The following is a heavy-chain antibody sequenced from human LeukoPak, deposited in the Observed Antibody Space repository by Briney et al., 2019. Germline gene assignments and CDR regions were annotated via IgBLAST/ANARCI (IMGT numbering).Heavy chain of an antibody. Sequence: GGSLRLSCAASGFTFSSYAMSWVRQAPGKGLEWVSAISGSGGSTYYADSVKGRFTISRDNSKNTLYLQMNSLRAEDTAVYYCAKDADYYDSSGYSKDAFDIWGQGTMVTVSS. CDR3: AKDADYYDSSGYSKDAFDI. CDR2: ISGSGGST. J-gene: IGHJ3*02. V-gene: IGHV3-23*01. D-gene: IGHD3-22*01. CDR1: GFTFSSYA.